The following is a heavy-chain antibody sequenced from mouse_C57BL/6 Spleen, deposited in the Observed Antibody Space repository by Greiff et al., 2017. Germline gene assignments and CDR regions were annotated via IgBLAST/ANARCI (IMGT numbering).Heavy chain of an antibody. J-gene: IGHJ3*01. V-gene: IGHV1-76*01. D-gene: IGHD1-1*01. CDR3: ARGYYYGSSSFAY. CDR1: GYTFTDYY. Sequence: QVQLQQSGAELVRPGASVQLSCKASGYTFTDYYINWVKQRPGQGLEWIARIYPGSGNTYYNEKFKGKATLTAEKSSSTAYMQLSSLTSEDSAVYFCARGYYYGSSSFAYWGQGTLVTVSA. CDR2: IYPGSGNT.